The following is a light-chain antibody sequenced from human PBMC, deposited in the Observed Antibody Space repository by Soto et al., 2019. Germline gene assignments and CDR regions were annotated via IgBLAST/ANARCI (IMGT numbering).Light chain of an antibody. CDR2: GAS. CDR3: QQYNDWPRT. CDR1: QSVRSD. Sequence: EIVMTQSPATLPVSPGESATLSCRASQSVRSDLAWYHHRPGQAPRLLIYGASTRATGIPARFSGSGSGTEFTLTTSSLHSEHFAVYYCQQYNDWPRTFGQGTMLEI. V-gene: IGKV3-15*01. J-gene: IGKJ2*01.